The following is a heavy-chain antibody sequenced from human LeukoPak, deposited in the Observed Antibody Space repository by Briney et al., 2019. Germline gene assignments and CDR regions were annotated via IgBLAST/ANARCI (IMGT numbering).Heavy chain of an antibody. V-gene: IGHV3-23*01. CDR1: GFTFSSYA. D-gene: IGHD2-2*01. CDR3: AKDLSRLYYYYGMDV. J-gene: IGHJ6*02. Sequence: GGSLRLSCAASGFTFSSYAMSWVRQAPGKGLEWVSAISGSGGSTYYADSVKGRFTISRDNSKNTLYLQMNSLRAEDTAVYCCAKDLSRLYYYYGMDVWGQGTTVTVSS. CDR2: ISGSGGST.